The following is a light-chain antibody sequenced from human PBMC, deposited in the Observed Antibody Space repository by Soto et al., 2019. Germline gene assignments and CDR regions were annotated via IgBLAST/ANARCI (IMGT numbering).Light chain of an antibody. CDR3: SSYAGSRYV. Sequence: QSVLTQPPSASGSPGQSVTIACTGTSSDVGGYNYVSWYQQHPGKAPKLMIYEVTKRPSGVPDRFSGSKSGNTASLTVSGLQAEDEADYYCSSYAGSRYVFGTRTKVTVL. V-gene: IGLV2-8*01. CDR2: EVT. CDR1: SSDVGGYNY. J-gene: IGLJ1*01.